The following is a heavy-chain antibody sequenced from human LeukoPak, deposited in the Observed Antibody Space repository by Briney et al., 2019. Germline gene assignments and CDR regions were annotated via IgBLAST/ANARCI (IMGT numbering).Heavy chain of an antibody. CDR3: TRATWDTGNPFDY. Sequence: GGSLRLSCAASGFTFSSYWMHWVRQAPGKGLVWVSNINSDGSRTNYADSVRGRFTISRDNAKNTLYPQMNSLRAEDTAVYYCTRATWDTGNPFDYWGQGTLVTVSS. CDR1: GFTFSSYW. V-gene: IGHV3-74*01. J-gene: IGHJ4*02. CDR2: INSDGSRT. D-gene: IGHD5-18*01.